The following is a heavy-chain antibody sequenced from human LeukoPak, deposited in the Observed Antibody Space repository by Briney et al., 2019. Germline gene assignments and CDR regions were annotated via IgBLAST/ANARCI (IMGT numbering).Heavy chain of an antibody. D-gene: IGHD5-12*01. J-gene: IGHJ4*02. CDR2: FYNSG. CDR3: ARSGDSGYDFFDY. Sequence: SETLSLTCTVSGGSISSGDSYWSWIRQHPEKGLEWIGYFYNSGYYNPSLKGRGTISVDTSKNQFSLELRSVTAADTAVYYCARSGDSGYDFFDYWGQGTLVTVSS. CDR1: GGSISSGDSY. V-gene: IGHV4-31*03.